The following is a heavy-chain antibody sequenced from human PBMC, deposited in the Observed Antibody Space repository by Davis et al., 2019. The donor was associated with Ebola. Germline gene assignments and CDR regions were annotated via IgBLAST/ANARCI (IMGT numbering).Heavy chain of an antibody. D-gene: IGHD6-13*01. CDR1: GYTFTSHA. V-gene: IGHV7-4-1*02. J-gene: IGHJ4*02. Sequence: AASVTVSCKASGYTFTSHAMNWVRQVPGQGLEWMGWINTNTGHPTYAQGLTGRFVFSLDTSVSTAYMQISSLKSEDTAVYYCARGGVWSDYWGQGTLVTVSS. CDR3: ARGGVWSDY. CDR2: INTNTGHP.